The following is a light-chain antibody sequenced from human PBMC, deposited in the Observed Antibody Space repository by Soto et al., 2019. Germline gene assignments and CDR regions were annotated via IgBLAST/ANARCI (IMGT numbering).Light chain of an antibody. CDR1: SSDVGGYDY. CDR3: SSYSISTAEL. Sequence: SVLTQPASVSGSPGQSITISCTGTSSDVGGYDYVSWYQLHPGTAPKLMIFEVSNRPSGVSYRFSGSKSGNTASLTISGLQVEDEAEYFCSSYSISTAELFGTGTKVTVL. V-gene: IGLV2-14*01. CDR2: EVS. J-gene: IGLJ1*01.